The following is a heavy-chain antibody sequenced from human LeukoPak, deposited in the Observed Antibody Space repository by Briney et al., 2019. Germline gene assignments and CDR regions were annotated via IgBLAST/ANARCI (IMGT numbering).Heavy chain of an antibody. D-gene: IGHD6-13*01. J-gene: IGHJ4*02. V-gene: IGHV4-34*01. CDR2: INHSGST. CDR1: GGSFSGYY. CDR3: ARGRRAYSISWYTY. Sequence: SETLSLTCAVYGGSFSGYYWSWIRQPPGKGLEWIGEINHSGSTNYNPSLKSRVTISVDTSKNQFSLKLSSVTAADTAVYFCARGRRAYSISWYTYWGQGTLVTVSS.